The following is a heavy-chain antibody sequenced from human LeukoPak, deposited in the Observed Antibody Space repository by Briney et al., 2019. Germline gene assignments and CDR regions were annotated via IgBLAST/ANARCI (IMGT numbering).Heavy chain of an antibody. CDR1: GGSIRSSSYY. V-gene: IGHV4-39*01. Sequence: TSETLSLTCTVSGGSIRSSSYYWGWIRQPPGKGVEWFGSLYYSGSTYYNPSLKSRVTISVDASKTQFPLKLCSVTPAHTAVYYCVRKSSLAFDIWGQGTMVTVSS. J-gene: IGHJ3*02. CDR2: LYYSGST. CDR3: VRKSSLAFDI.